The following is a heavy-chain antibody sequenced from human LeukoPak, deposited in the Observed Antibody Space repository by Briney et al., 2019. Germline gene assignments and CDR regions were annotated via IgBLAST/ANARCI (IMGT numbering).Heavy chain of an antibody. D-gene: IGHD6-13*01. CDR2: ITGSSSTI. J-gene: IGHJ5*01. Sequence: GGSLRLSCAGSGLTFRNYNMNWVRQAPGKGLEWVSYITGSSSTIYYAASVQGRFTISRDNAKNSLYLQMNSLRAEDTAVYYRAREPTYTSSWYTTCDSWGQGTLVSVSS. V-gene: IGHV3-48*01. CDR1: GLTFRNYN. CDR3: AREPTYTSSWYTTCDS.